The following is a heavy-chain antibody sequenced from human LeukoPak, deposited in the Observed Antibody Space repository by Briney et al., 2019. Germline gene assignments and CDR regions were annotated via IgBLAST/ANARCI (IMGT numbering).Heavy chain of an antibody. CDR3: ARLYSSGWMDY. Sequence: PGKSLRLSCAVSGYTLSSHGMYWVRQAPGKGLEWVALVWYDGSKTYYADSVKGRFTISRDNSKNMLYLQMNSLRAEDTAVYYCARLYSSGWMDYWGQGTLVTVSS. V-gene: IGHV3-33*01. CDR1: GYTLSSHG. CDR2: VWYDGSKT. J-gene: IGHJ4*02. D-gene: IGHD6-25*01.